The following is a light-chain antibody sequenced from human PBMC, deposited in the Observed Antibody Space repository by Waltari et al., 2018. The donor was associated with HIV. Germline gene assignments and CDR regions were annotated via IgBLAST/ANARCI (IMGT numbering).Light chain of an antibody. J-gene: IGKJ2*01. CDR3: QQYGSSSYT. V-gene: IGKV3-20*01. CDR2: GAS. Sequence: FLTQSPATLSLSPGERATLSCRASQSVSSSYLAWYQQKPGQAPRLLIYGASSRATGIPDRFSGSGSGTDFTLTISRLEPEDFAVYYCQQYGSSSYTFGQGTKLEIK. CDR1: QSVSSSY.